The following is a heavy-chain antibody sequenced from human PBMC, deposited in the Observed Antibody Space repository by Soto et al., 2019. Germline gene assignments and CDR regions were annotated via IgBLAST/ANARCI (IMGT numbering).Heavy chain of an antibody. V-gene: IGHV4-4*02. J-gene: IGHJ4*02. CDR2: IHHSGST. CDR3: ARDMDSSGGGWGGDY. CDR1: GASITSSNW. D-gene: IGHD3-22*01. Sequence: PSETLSLTCAVSGASITSSNWWNWVRQPPGKGLEWIGEIHHSGSTNYNPTLKSRHSISVDKSKNQFTLKLTSVTAADTAEYYWARDMDSSGGGWGGDYWGQGMLVTVSS.